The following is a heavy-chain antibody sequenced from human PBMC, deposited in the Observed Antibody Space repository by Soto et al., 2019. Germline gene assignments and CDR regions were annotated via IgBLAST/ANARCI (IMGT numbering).Heavy chain of an antibody. J-gene: IGHJ4*02. Sequence: GASVKVSCKASGYTFTSYYMHWVRQAPGQGLEWMGIINPCGCSKSYSHKFRVRGTMTRDTSRSTVYLELSSLRSEDTAVFYCARGVGDSNGYYYFDYWGKGTLVTVAS. CDR3: ARGVGDSNGYYYFDY. V-gene: IGHV1-46*01. D-gene: IGHD3-22*01. CDR2: INPCGCSK. CDR1: GYTFTSYY.